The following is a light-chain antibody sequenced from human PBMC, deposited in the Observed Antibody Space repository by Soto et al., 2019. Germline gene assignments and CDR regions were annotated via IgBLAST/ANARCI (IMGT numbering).Light chain of an antibody. Sequence: EIVLTQSPGTLSLSPGERVTLSCRASQSVSSSYLAWYQQKPGQAPRLHIYGASSRATGIPDRFSGSGSGTDFTLTISRLEPEDFAVYYCQQYGSSPTFGGGTKVEIK. V-gene: IGKV3-20*01. CDR2: GAS. J-gene: IGKJ4*01. CDR3: QQYGSSPT. CDR1: QSVSSSY.